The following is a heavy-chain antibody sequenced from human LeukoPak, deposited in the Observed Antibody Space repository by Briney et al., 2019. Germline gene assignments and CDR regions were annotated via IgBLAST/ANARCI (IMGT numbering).Heavy chain of an antibody. J-gene: IGHJ4*02. D-gene: IGHD6-6*01. Sequence: PSETLSLTCTVSGGPISSYYWSWIRQPPGKGLEWIGYIYYSGSTNYNPSLKSRVTISVDTSKNQFSLKLSSVTAADTAVYYCARHRYSSSSYFDYWGQGTLVTVSS. CDR1: GGPISSYY. CDR2: IYYSGST. CDR3: ARHRYSSSSYFDY. V-gene: IGHV4-59*08.